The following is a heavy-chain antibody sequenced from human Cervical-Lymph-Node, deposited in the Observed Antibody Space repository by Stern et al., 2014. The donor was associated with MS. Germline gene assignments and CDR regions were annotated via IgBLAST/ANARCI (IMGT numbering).Heavy chain of an antibody. CDR2: INARSGCA. D-gene: IGHD3-16*01. Sequence: QMQLVQSEAEVKKPGASVRVSCKAFGYTFTGYYIHWVRQAPGQGLEWMRRINARSGCADYAQKFQGRVPMTGDTSISTAYMEMRRLGFDDTAVYYCVRVIEIDYLWENWGQGTLVTVSS. V-gene: IGHV1-2*06. J-gene: IGHJ4*02. CDR1: GYTFTGYY. CDR3: VRVIEIDYLWEN.